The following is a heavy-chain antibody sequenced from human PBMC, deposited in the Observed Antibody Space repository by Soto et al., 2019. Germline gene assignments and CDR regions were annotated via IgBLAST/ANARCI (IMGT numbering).Heavy chain of an antibody. D-gene: IGHD6-13*01. V-gene: IGHV5-51*01. Sequence: GESLKISCKGSGYNFANYWIGWVRQMPGKGLGWMGMIFPGDSDTKNSPSLQGQITMSVDKSDSSAYLQWRSLKASDTAMYYCAAGYTTGPDAFDIWGQGTMVTVSS. CDR2: IFPGDSDT. J-gene: IGHJ3*02. CDR3: AAGYTTGPDAFDI. CDR1: GYNFANYW.